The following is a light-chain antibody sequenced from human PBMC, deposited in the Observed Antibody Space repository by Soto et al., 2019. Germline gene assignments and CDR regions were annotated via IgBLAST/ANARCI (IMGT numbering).Light chain of an antibody. CDR2: DVS. CDR3: CSYAGSYHWV. CDR1: SGDVGGYNY. J-gene: IGLJ3*02. Sequence: QSALTQPRSVSGSPGQSVTISCTGTSGDVGGYNYVSWYQQHPGKAPKLMIYDVSKRPSGVPDRFSGSKSGNTASLTISGLQAEDEADYYCCSYAGSYHWVFGGGTKLTVL. V-gene: IGLV2-11*01.